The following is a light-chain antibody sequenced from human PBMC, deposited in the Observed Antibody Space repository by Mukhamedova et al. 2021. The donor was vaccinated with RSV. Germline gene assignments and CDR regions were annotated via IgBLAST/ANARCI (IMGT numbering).Light chain of an antibody. Sequence: STWGGNNIGSTTVHWYQQKPGQAPILVVYDDSARPSGIPERFSGSNSGNTATLTISRVEAGDGADYYCQVWDSSTDHPLFGGGTKVTV. V-gene: IGLV3-21*02. J-gene: IGLJ2*01. CDR3: QVWDSSTDHPL. CDR2: DDS. CDR1: NIGSTT.